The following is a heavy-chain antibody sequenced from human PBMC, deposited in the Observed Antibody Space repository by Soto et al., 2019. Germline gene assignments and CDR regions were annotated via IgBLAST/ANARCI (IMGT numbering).Heavy chain of an antibody. CDR1: GFTFSRYS. V-gene: IGHV3-48*02. J-gene: IGHJ4*02. Sequence: PGVSLTLSCAAYGFTFSRYSMNWDRQAPGKGLEWVSSINSSSSTIYYAVSVKGRFTISRDNDKNSLYLQMNSLRDEDTSVYYCAIEVLYSPRFDYWGQGTLVTVSS. CDR3: AIEVLYSPRFDY. D-gene: IGHD1-26*01. CDR2: INSSSSTI.